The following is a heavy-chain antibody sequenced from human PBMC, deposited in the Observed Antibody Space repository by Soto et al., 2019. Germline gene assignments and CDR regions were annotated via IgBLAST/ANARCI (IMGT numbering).Heavy chain of an antibody. J-gene: IGHJ4*02. CDR1: GYTFSNYG. CDR3: ARESRYCSGGSCYFLPGIDY. Sequence: ASVKVSCKASGYTFSNYGIHWVRQAPGQRLEWMGLINAGNGNTKYSQNFQGRVTLTRDTSASTAYMELSSLRSEDTAVYYCARESRYCSGGSCYFLPGIDYWGQGTLVTVSS. CDR2: INAGNGNT. D-gene: IGHD2-15*01. V-gene: IGHV1-3*01.